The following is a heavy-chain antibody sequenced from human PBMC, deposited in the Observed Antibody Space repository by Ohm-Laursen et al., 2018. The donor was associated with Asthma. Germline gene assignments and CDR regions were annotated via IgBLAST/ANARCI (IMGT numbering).Heavy chain of an antibody. CDR1: GGSISSGDYY. J-gene: IGHJ4*02. V-gene: IGHV4-30-4*01. CDR2: IYYSGST. D-gene: IGHD4-17*01. Sequence: SQTLSLTCTVSGGSISSGDYYWSWIRQPPGKGLEWIGYIYYSGSTHYNPSLKSRVTISVDTSKNQFSLKLSSVTAADTAVYYCARVNGDYSGVDYWGQGTLVTVSS. CDR3: ARVNGDYSGVDY.